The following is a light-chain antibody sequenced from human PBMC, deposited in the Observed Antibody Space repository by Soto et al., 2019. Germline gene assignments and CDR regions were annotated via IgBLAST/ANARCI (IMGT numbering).Light chain of an antibody. J-gene: IGKJ5*01. Sequence: EIFFTQSPSTLSLSPGERATLSCRASQSVSSSYLAWYHQKPGQAPRLLIYATSSRATGIPDRLSGSGSGTDFTLTISRLEPEDLAVYYGQQYVASHITFGQGTRLEIK. CDR3: QQYVASHIT. V-gene: IGKV3-20*01. CDR2: ATS. CDR1: QSVSSSY.